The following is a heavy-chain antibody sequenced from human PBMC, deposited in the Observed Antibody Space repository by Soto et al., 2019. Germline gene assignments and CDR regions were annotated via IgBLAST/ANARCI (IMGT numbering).Heavy chain of an antibody. CDR2: INAGNGNT. J-gene: IGHJ5*02. CDR3: ARDTRGYLNWFDP. Sequence: RASVKVSCKASGYTFTSYAMHWVRQAPGQRLEWMGWINAGNGNTKYSQKFQGRVTITRDTSASTAYMELSSLRSEDTAVYYCARDTRGYLNWFDPWGQGTLVTVSS. CDR1: GYTFTSYA. V-gene: IGHV1-3*01. D-gene: IGHD2-2*01.